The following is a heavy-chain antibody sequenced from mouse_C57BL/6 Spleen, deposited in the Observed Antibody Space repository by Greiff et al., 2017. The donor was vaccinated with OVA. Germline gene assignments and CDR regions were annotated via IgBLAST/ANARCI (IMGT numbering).Heavy chain of an antibody. J-gene: IGHJ1*03. CDR2: IYPGDGDT. V-gene: IGHV1-82*01. CDR3: ASPGSSYGWYFDV. Sequence: VQLVESGPELVKPGASVKISCKASGYAFSSSWMNWVKQRPGKGLEWIGRIYPGDGDTNYNGKFKGKATLTADKSSSTAYMQLSSLTSEDSAVYFCASPGSSYGWYFDVWGTGTTVTVSS. CDR1: GYAFSSSW. D-gene: IGHD1-1*01.